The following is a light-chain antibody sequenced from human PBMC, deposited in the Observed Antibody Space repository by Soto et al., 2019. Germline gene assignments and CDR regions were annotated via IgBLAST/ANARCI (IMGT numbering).Light chain of an antibody. V-gene: IGLV2-14*03. CDR2: DVS. CDR3: VSSTGTGVM. Sequence: QSALTQPASVSGSPGQSITISCTGTSSDVGAYNYVSWYQQHPGKAPKLMIYDVSDRPSGVSNRFSGSKSGNTASLTISGLQAEDEADYYCVSSTGTGVMFGGGTQLTVL. CDR1: SSDVGAYNY. J-gene: IGLJ3*02.